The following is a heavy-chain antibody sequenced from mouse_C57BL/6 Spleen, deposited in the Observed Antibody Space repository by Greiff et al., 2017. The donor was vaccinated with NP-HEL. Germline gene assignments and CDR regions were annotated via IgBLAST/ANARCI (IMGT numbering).Heavy chain of an antibody. D-gene: IGHD2-4*01. V-gene: IGHV1-74*01. CDR1: GYTFTSYW. Sequence: QVQLQQPGAELVKPGASVKVSCKASGYTFTSYWMHWVKQRPGQGLEWIGRIHPSDSDTNYNQKFKGKATLTVDKSSCTAYMQLSSLTTEHSAVYYCAMDYGITTGYYAMDYWGQGTSVTVSS. J-gene: IGHJ4*01. CDR2: IHPSDSDT. CDR3: AMDYGITTGYYAMDY.